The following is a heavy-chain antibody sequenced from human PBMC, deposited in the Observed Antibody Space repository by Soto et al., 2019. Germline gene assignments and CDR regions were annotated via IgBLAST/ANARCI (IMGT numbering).Heavy chain of an antibody. Sequence: SETLSLTCTVSGGSISSYYWSWIRQPPGKGLEWFGYIYYSGSTNYNPSLKSLVTISVDTFKNQFSLILSFVTAADTAVYYCATMGTPATGLYYFDYWGQGTLVTVSS. V-gene: IGHV4-59*08. CDR2: IYYSGST. J-gene: IGHJ4*02. D-gene: IGHD2-15*01. CDR3: ATMGTPATGLYYFDY. CDR1: GGSISSYY.